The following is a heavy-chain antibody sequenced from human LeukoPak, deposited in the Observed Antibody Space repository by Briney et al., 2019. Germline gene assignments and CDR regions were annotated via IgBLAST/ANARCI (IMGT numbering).Heavy chain of an antibody. CDR3: ARDRYSSGGNYMDV. CDR1: GGSIGSYY. V-gene: IGHV4-59*01. CDR2: ISYSGST. J-gene: IGHJ6*03. D-gene: IGHD6-19*01. Sequence: SETLSLTCTVSGGSIGSYYWSWIRQPPGKGLEWIGYISYSGSTNYNPSLKSRVTISVDTSKNQFSLKLSSVTAADTAVYYCARDRYSSGGNYMDVWGKGTTVTISS.